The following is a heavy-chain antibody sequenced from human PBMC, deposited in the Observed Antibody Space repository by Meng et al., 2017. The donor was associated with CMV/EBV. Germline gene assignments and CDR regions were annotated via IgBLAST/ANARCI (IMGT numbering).Heavy chain of an antibody. CDR1: GFTFSSYS. Sequence: GGSLRLSCAASGFTFSSYSMNWVRQAPGKGLEWVSSISSSSSYINYADSVKGRFTISRDNAKNSLYLQMNSLRAEDTAVYYCAREGYCSGGSCNSDYWGQGTLVTVSS. J-gene: IGHJ4*02. D-gene: IGHD2-15*01. V-gene: IGHV3-21*01. CDR2: ISSSSSYI. CDR3: AREGYCSGGSCNSDY.